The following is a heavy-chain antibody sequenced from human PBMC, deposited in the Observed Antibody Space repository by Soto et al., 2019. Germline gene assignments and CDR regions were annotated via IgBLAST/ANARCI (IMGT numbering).Heavy chain of an antibody. CDR2: IWSDGSNR. CDR1: GFTFSHYG. D-gene: IGHD1-26*01. CDR3: AREIMGVSSATNYYWYFDL. V-gene: IGHV3-33*01. Sequence: QVQLVESGGGVVQPGRSLRLSCAASGFTFSHYGMHWVRQAPGKGLEWVAIIWSDGSNRNYADSVKGRFTISRDNSKNTLYLEMDSLRADDTAVYYCAREIMGVSSATNYYWYFDLWGRGTLVTVSS. J-gene: IGHJ2*01.